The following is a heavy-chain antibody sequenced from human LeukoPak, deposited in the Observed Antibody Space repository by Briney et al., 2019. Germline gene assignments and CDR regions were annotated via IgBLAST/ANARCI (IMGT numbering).Heavy chain of an antibody. J-gene: IGHJ4*02. CDR3: ASSSSWYSSFGYFDY. Sequence: SETLSLTCTVSGGSISSYYWSWIRQPPGKGLEWIWYIYYSGSTNYNPSLKSRVTISVDTSKNQFSLKLSSVTAADTAVYYCASSSSWYSSFGYFDYWGQGTLVTVSS. CDR2: IYYSGST. V-gene: IGHV4-59*01. CDR1: GGSISSYY. D-gene: IGHD6-13*01.